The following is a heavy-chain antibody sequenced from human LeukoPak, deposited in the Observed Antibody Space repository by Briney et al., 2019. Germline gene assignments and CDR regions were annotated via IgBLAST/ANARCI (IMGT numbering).Heavy chain of an antibody. CDR1: GYNFISYW. D-gene: IGHD1-20*01. CDR3: ARTTGYYWNDQDY. Sequence: PGESLKISCKGSGYNFISYWICWVRQMPGKGLEWMGRIDPSDSYTNYSPSFQGHVTISADKSISTAYLQWSSLKASDTAMYYCARTTGYYWNDQDYWGQGTLVTVSS. V-gene: IGHV5-10-1*01. J-gene: IGHJ4*02. CDR2: IDPSDSYT.